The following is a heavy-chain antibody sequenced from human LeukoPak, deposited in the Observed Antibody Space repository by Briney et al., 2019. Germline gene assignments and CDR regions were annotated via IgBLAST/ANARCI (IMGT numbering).Heavy chain of an antibody. J-gene: IGHJ3*02. D-gene: IGHD5-18*01. V-gene: IGHV3-7*01. CDR1: GFTFSSYS. CDR2: IKQDGSEK. Sequence: GGSLRLSCAASGFTFSSYSMDWVRQAPGKGVEWVANIKQDGSEKYYVDSVKGRFTISRDNAKNSLYLQMNSLRAEDTAVYYCARGGYSYGYSAFDIWGQGTMVTVSS. CDR3: ARGGYSYGYSAFDI.